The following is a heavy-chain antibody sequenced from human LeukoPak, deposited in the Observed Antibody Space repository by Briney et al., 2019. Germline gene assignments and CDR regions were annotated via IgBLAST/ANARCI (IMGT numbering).Heavy chain of an antibody. CDR2: IIPILGIA. CDR3: ARGSSMVSSSFDY. J-gene: IGHJ4*02. V-gene: IGHV1-69*04. CDR1: GGTFSSSA. D-gene: IGHD6-6*01. Sequence: ASVKVSCKASGGTFSSSAISWVRQTPGQGLEWMGRIIPILGIANYAQKFQGRVTITAGKSTSTAYMELSSLRSEDTAVYYCARGSSMVSSSFDYWGQGTLVTVSS.